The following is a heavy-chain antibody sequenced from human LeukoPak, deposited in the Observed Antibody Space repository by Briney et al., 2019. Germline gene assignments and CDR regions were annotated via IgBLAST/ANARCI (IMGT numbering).Heavy chain of an antibody. J-gene: IGHJ3*02. CDR3: AKDVPYYYGSGSPEDAFDI. CDR2: ISGSGGST. D-gene: IGHD3-10*01. V-gene: IGHV3-23*01. CDR1: GFTFSSYA. Sequence: GGSLRLSCAASGFTFSSYAMSWVRQAPGKGLEWVSAISGSGGSTYYADSVKGRFTISRDNSKNTLYLQMNSLRAEDTAVYYCAKDVPYYYGSGSPEDAFDIWGQGTMVTVSS.